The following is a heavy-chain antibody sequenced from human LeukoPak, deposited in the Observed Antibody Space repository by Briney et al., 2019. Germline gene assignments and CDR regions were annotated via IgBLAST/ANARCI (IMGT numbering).Heavy chain of an antibody. J-gene: IGHJ5*02. CDR3: AREPIVVVPAAMYSGWFDP. V-gene: IGHV3-33*01. CDR1: GFTFSSYG. D-gene: IGHD2-2*01. Sequence: GGSLRLSCAASGFTFSSYGMHWVRQAPGKGLEWVAVIWYDGSNKYYADPVKGRFTISRDNSKNTLYLQMNSLRAEDTAVYYCAREPIVVVPAAMYSGWFDPWGQGTLVTVSS. CDR2: IWYDGSNK.